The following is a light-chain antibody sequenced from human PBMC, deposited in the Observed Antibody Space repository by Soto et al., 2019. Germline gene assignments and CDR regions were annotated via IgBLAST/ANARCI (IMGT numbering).Light chain of an antibody. CDR1: QSVSSNY. Sequence: IVLTQSPSTLSLSPGSRSTLPCRASQSVSSNYLASYQQKPGQAPRLXIYGASSRATGIPDRFSGSGSATDFTLTIRRLEPQDFAVYYCQQYGSSYPWTFGQGTKVDIK. CDR3: QQYGSSYPWT. J-gene: IGKJ1*01. CDR2: GAS. V-gene: IGKV3-20*01.